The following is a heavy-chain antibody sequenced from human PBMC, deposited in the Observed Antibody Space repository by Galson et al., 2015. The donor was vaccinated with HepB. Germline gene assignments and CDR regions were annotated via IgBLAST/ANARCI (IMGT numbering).Heavy chain of an antibody. Sequence: ETLSLTCTVSGGSISSSSYYWGWIRQPPGEGLEWIGSIYYSGSTYYNPSLKSRVTISVDTSKNQFSLKLSSVTAADTAVYYCARHQESSYIVATIWFGFDYWGQGTLVTVSS. CDR3: ARHQESSYIVATIWFGFDY. D-gene: IGHD5-12*01. V-gene: IGHV4-39*01. CDR2: IYYSGST. CDR1: GGSISSSSYY. J-gene: IGHJ4*02.